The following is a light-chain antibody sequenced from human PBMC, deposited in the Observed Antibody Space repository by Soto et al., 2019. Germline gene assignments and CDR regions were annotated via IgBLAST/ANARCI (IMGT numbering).Light chain of an antibody. J-gene: IGLJ2*01. Sequence: QSVLTQPPSASGTPGQTVTISCSGSSSNIGGNTVNWYQQLPGAAPKLLIYQNTQRPSGVPDRFSGSKSGSSASLAISGLQSEDEADYYCASWDDRLNRYVVFGGGTKVTVL. CDR1: SSNIGGNT. CDR2: QNT. CDR3: ASWDDRLNRYVV. V-gene: IGLV1-44*01.